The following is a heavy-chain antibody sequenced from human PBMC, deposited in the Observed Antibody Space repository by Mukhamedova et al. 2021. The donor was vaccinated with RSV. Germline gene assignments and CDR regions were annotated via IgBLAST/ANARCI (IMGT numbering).Heavy chain of an antibody. D-gene: IGHD4-17*01. CDR2: ISGSGGST. Sequence: GKGLEWVSAISGSGGSTYYADSVKGRFTISRDNSKNTLYLQMNSLRAEDTAVYYCAKIDPDYAYFDYWGQGTLVTVSS. V-gene: IGHV3-23*01. CDR3: AKIDPDYAYFDY. J-gene: IGHJ4*02.